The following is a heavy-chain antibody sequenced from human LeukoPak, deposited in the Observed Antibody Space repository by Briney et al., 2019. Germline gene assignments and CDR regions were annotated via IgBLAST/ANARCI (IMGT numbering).Heavy chain of an antibody. CDR3: ARIRYCGGISCYYIDY. D-gene: IGHD2-2*01. V-gene: IGHV1-2*02. CDR2: IDPNTGDS. CDR1: EYTFTGYY. J-gene: IGHJ4*02. Sequence: ASVKVSCKASEYTFTGYYIHWVRQAPGQGLEWIGWIDPNTGDSNYVQKFQGRVTMTRDTSISTAYMELSRLRSDDTAFYYCARIRYCGGISCYYIDYWGQGTLVTVSA.